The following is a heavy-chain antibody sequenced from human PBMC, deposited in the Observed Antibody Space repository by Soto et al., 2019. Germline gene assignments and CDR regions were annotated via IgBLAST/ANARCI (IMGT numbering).Heavy chain of an antibody. CDR2: INGDGSST. V-gene: IGHV3-74*01. J-gene: IGHJ4*02. CDR1: GFTFSSHW. D-gene: IGHD3-10*01. Sequence: EVQLVESGGGLVQPGGSLRLSCAASGFTFSSHWMHWVRPSPGKGLVCVSRINGDGSSTTYADSVKGRFTISRDNAKNTLYLQMNSLRADDTAVYYCARELDSGYWGQGTLVTVSS. CDR3: ARELDSGY.